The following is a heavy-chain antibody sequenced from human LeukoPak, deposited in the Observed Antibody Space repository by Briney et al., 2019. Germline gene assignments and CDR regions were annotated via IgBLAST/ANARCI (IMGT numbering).Heavy chain of an antibody. CDR1: GFTFSNYA. D-gene: IGHD3-22*01. CDR2: INYSGST. Sequence: PGGSLRLSCAASGFTFSNYAMNWVRQPPGKGLEWIGYINYSGSTNYNPSLKSRVTISVDTSKNQYSLKLRSVTAADTAVYYCVRGHMIVGPWGQGTLVTVSS. J-gene: IGHJ5*02. CDR3: VRGHMIVGP. V-gene: IGHV4-59*01.